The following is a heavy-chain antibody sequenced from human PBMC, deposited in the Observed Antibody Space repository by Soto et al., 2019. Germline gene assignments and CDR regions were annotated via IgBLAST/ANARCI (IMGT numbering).Heavy chain of an antibody. V-gene: IGHV2-5*02. CDR2: IYWDDDK. J-gene: IGHJ4*02. Sequence: QITLNESGPTVVRPTETLTLTCRFSGFSLTTSGVGVGWVRQSPGKAPEWLALIYWDDDKRYSESLKSRLTITKDTSKNQVVLTVANLDPTDTDTYYCAHRVLRTVFGLVTTTAIYFDFWGQGTPVAVSS. D-gene: IGHD3-3*01. CDR1: GFSLTTSGVG. CDR3: AHRVLRTVFGLVTTTAIYFDF.